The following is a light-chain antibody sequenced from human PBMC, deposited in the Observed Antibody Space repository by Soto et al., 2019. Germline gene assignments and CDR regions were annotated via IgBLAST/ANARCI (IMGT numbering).Light chain of an antibody. Sequence: IVLKQSPGTLSLSAGERASLSCRAGQSVSSNYLAWYQQKSGQAPSLLIYDVSRRATGIPERFSGSGSGTDFTLIISRLEPEDFAVYYCQQYGSSPRTFGQGTKVDIK. V-gene: IGKV3-20*01. CDR1: QSVSSNY. CDR2: DVS. CDR3: QQYGSSPRT. J-gene: IGKJ1*01.